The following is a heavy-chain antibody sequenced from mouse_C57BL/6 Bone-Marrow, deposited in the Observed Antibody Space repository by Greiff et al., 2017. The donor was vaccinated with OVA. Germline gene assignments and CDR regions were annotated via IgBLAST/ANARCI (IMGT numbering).Heavy chain of an antibody. V-gene: IGHV1-26*01. Sequence: EVQLQQSGPELVKPGASVKISCKASGYTFTDYYMNWVKQSHGKSLEWIGDINPNNGGTSYNQKFKGKATLTVDKSSSTAYMELRSLTSEDSAVYYCARYYGSSPRWYFEVWGTGTTVTVSS. CDR2: INPNNGGT. J-gene: IGHJ1*03. CDR1: GYTFTDYY. CDR3: ARYYGSSPRWYFEV. D-gene: IGHD1-1*01.